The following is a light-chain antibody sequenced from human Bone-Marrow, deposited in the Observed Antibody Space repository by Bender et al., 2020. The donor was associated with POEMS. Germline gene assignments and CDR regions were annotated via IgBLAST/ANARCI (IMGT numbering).Light chain of an antibody. Sequence: QSALTQPASVSGSPGQSLTISCTGTSSDVGGYDYVSWYQQHPGKAPKLIIYEDTKRPREIPLRFSGSRSGNTASLRISGLQAGDEADYYCCSYAGSSTFPYVFGTGTKVTVL. CDR2: EDT. V-gene: IGLV2-23*02. CDR3: CSYAGSSTFPYV. CDR1: SSDVGGYDY. J-gene: IGLJ1*01.